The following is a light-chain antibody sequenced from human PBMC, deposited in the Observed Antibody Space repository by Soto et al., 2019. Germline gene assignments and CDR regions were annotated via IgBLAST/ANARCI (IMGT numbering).Light chain of an antibody. CDR1: QSVSSY. J-gene: IGKJ4*01. Sequence: EIVLTQSPATLSLSPGERATLSCRASQSVSSYLAWYQQKPGQAPRLLIYDASNRATGIPARFSGSGSGTDLTLTISSLEPEDFAVYYCQQRSNSGITFGGGTKVEIK. CDR2: DAS. V-gene: IGKV3-11*01. CDR3: QQRSNSGIT.